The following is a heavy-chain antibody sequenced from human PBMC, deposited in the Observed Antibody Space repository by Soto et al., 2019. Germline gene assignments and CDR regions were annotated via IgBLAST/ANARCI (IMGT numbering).Heavy chain of an antibody. D-gene: IGHD2-2*01. J-gene: IGHJ6*02. Sequence: GGSLRLSCTGSGFTFGDYAMSWSRQAPGKGLEWVGVIRSKAYGETTDYAASVKGRFTILRDDSKSIAYLQMNSLQSEDTGVYYCTRYTYTSRYSYYGMDVWGHGTTVTVSS. CDR1: GFTFGDYA. CDR2: IRSKAYGETT. V-gene: IGHV3-49*03. CDR3: TRYTYTSRYSYYGMDV.